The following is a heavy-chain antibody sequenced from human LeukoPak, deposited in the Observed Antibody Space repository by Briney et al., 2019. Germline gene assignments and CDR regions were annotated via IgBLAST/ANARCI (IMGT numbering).Heavy chain of an antibody. D-gene: IGHD1-26*01. CDR3: AKGGKWDVTPFDY. Sequence: GRSLRLSCAASGFTFSSYAMHWVRQAPGKGLEWVSTISGGGGSTYYADSVKGRFTISRDNSKNTLYLQVNSLRAEDTAVYYCAKGGKWDVTPFDYWGQGTLVTVSS. CDR2: ISGGGGST. J-gene: IGHJ4*02. CDR1: GFTFSSYA. V-gene: IGHV3-23*01.